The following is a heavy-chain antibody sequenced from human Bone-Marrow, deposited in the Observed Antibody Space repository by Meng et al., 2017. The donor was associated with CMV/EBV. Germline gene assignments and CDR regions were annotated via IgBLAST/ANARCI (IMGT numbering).Heavy chain of an antibody. D-gene: IGHD2-8*01. CDR2: INHTGSA. CDR1: GYFSGYY. V-gene: IGHV4-34*01. CDR3: ARAYCTTNSCYTYYFDS. Sequence: GYFSGYYWPWIRQPPAKGLEWIGEINHTGSANSNPSLKSRVTISVDRSKNQFSLKVTSVTAADTAVYYCARAYCTTNSCYTYYFDSWGQGTLVTVSS. J-gene: IGHJ4*02.